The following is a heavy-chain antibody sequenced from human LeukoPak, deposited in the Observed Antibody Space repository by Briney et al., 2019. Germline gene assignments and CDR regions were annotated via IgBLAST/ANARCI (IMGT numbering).Heavy chain of an antibody. D-gene: IGHD2-15*01. V-gene: IGHV1-2*02. J-gene: IGHJ5*02. CDR1: GYTFTGYY. CDR2: INPNSGGT. Sequence: GASVKVSCEASGYTFTGYYMHWVRQAPGQGLEWMGWINPNSGGTNYAQKFQGRVTMTRDTSISTAYMELSRLRSDDTAVYYCARGDMVVVVAAHNWFDPWGQGTLVTVSS. CDR3: ARGDMVVVVAAHNWFDP.